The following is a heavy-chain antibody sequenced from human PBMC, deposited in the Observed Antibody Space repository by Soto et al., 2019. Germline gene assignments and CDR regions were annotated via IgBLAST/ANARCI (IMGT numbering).Heavy chain of an antibody. V-gene: IGHV3-33*01. Sequence: GGSRRRSWAASGFTFSSYGMHWARQAPGKGLEWVAVIWYDGSNKYYADSVKGRFTISRDNSKNTLYLQMNSLRAEDTAVYYCARDDKGSLLWFGELSGGMDVWGQGTTVTVSS. D-gene: IGHD3-10*01. CDR1: GFTFSSYG. CDR3: ARDDKGSLLWFGELSGGMDV. CDR2: IWYDGSNK. J-gene: IGHJ6*02.